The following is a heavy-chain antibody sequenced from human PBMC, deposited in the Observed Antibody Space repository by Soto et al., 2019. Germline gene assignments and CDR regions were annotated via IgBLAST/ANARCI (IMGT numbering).Heavy chain of an antibody. J-gene: IGHJ4*02. CDR1: GFTFTSYA. D-gene: IGHD3-10*01. Sequence: GGSLRLSCAASGFTFTSYAMSWVRQAPGKGLEWVSSISGSGVGTYYADSVKGRFTISRDNSKNTLYLQMNSLRAEDTAVYFCAKGRGGSGTYFRFDCWGQGTLVTVSS. CDR2: ISGSGVGT. CDR3: AKGRGGSGTYFRFDC. V-gene: IGHV3-23*01.